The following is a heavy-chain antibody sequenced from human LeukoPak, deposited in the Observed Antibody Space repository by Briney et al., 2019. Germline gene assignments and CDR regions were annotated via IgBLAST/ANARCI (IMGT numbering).Heavy chain of an antibody. CDR2: ISGSGGST. Sequence: GGSLRLSCAASGFTFSSYAMSWVRQAPGKGLEWVSAISGSGGSTYYADSVKGRFTISRDNSKNTLYLQMNSLRAEDTAVYYRAKPTGIAVAEDYWGQGTLVTVSS. CDR3: AKPTGIAVAEDY. V-gene: IGHV3-23*01. J-gene: IGHJ4*02. CDR1: GFTFSSYA. D-gene: IGHD6-19*01.